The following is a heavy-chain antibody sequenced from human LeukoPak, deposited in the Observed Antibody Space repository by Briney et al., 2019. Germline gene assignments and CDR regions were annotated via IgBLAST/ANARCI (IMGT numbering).Heavy chain of an antibody. D-gene: IGHD5-12*01. CDR3: ARGIVATTYYFDY. CDR2: IYHSGST. J-gene: IGHJ4*02. CDR1: GGSIRSSNW. Sequence: SGTLSLTCAISGGSIRSSNWWSWVRQPPGKGLEWIGEIYHSGSTNYNPSLESRITISVDKSKNQFSLKLSSVTAADTAVYYCARGIVATTYYFDYWGQGTLVTVSS. V-gene: IGHV4-4*02.